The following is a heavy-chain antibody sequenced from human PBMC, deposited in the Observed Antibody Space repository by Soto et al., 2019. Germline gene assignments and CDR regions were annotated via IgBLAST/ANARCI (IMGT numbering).Heavy chain of an antibody. J-gene: IGHJ4*02. Sequence: EVQLLESGGGLQRGGGSLRLPCAPSGFPFSTYAINGVRRAPAKGLEWVAVIHGSGGNTYYADSVKGRFTISRDNSENTVYLQMSSLRAGDTAVYYCARGKDRDTVTTFDYWGQGTLVTVSS. CDR1: GFPFSTYA. CDR3: ARGKDRDTVTTFDY. CDR2: IHGSGGNT. D-gene: IGHD4-17*01. V-gene: IGHV3-23*01.